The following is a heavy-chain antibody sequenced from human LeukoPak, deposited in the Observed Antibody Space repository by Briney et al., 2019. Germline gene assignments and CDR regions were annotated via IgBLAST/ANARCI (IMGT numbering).Heavy chain of an antibody. CDR3: AKDTIFGVVMMYYFDY. Sequence: PGGSLRLSCAASGFTFSSYAMSWVRQAPGKGLEWVSAISGSGGSIYYADSVKGRFTISRDNSKNTLYLQMNSLRAEDTAVYYCAKDTIFGVVMMYYFDYWGQGTLVTVSS. V-gene: IGHV3-23*01. J-gene: IGHJ4*02. CDR2: ISGSGGSI. CDR1: GFTFSSYA. D-gene: IGHD3-3*01.